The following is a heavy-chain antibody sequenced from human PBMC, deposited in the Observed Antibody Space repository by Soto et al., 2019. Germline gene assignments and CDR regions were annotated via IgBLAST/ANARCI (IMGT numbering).Heavy chain of an antibody. CDR3: ARVPPGRNGYNKFDG. CDR2: MYPGDSDT. V-gene: IGHV5-51*01. J-gene: IGHJ4*02. Sequence: GESLKISCKGSGYTFRDYWIGWVRKMPGKGLEWMGIMYPGDSDTRYSPSFQGQVTISADKSSSTAYLQWSSLKASDTAMYYCARVPPGRNGYNKFDGWGQATLVTVSS. CDR1: GYTFRDYW. D-gene: IGHD5-12*01.